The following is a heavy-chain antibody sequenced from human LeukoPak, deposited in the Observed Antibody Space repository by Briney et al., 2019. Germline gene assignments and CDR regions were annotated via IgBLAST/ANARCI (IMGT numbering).Heavy chain of an antibody. D-gene: IGHD6-13*01. CDR3: APLNWVYPDGFDI. CDR2: IKDDGSEE. Sequence: GGSLRLSFAASGFTFSGYWMSWVRQAPEKGLEWVASIKDDGSEEYYMDSVKGRLTISRDNAKNSMSLQMNSLRAEDTAVYYCAPLNWVYPDGFDIWGQGTMVTVSS. J-gene: IGHJ3*02. CDR1: GFTFSGYW. V-gene: IGHV3-7*01.